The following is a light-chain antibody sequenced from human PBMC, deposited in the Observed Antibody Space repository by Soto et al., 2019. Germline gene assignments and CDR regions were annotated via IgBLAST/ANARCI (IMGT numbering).Light chain of an antibody. J-gene: IGKJ5*01. CDR3: QQRCNWQVT. Sequence: EIVLTQSPVTGSWSPVERGRVCCRASQSINNYLAWYQQKPGQAPRLLISDASNRATGIPARFSGSGSGTDFTLTISSLEPEDFAVYYCQQRCNWQVTFGQGTRLEIK. CDR1: QSINNY. V-gene: IGKV3-11*01. CDR2: DAS.